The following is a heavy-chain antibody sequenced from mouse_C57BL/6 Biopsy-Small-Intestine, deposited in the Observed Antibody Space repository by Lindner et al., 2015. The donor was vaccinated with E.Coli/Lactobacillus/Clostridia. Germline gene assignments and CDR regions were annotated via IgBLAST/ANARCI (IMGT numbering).Heavy chain of an antibody. CDR2: INPTSGYT. J-gene: IGHJ4*01. CDR1: GYTFTNYW. Sequence: VQLQESGTELAEPGASVKLSCKASGYTFTNYWIHWVKQRPGQGLEWIGYINPTSGYTKYNQNFKDKATLTADKSSSTAYMQLSSLTYEDSAVYYCARSRGYGSSYFAMDYWGQGTSVTVSS. V-gene: IGHV1-7*01. D-gene: IGHD1-1*01. CDR3: ARSRGYGSSYFAMDY.